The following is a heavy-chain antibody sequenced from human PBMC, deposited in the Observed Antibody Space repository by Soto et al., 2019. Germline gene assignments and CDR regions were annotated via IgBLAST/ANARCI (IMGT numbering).Heavy chain of an antibody. V-gene: IGHV2-5*02. CDR2: IYWDDDK. D-gene: IGHD3-3*01. CDR3: AHTITIFGLLATYNWFDP. CDR1: GFSLSTSGVG. Sequence: QITLKESGPTLVKPTQTLTLTCTFSGFSLSTSGVGVGWIRQPPGKALEWLALIYWDDDKRYSPSLKSRLTLTKDTSKNQVVITMTNMDPVDTATYYCAHTITIFGLLATYNWFDPWGQGTLVTVSS. J-gene: IGHJ5*02.